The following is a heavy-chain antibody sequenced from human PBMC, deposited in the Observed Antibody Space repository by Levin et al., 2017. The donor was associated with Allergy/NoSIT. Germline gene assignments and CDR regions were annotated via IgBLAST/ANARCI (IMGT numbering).Heavy chain of an antibody. J-gene: IGHJ6*02. CDR1: GFPFSSYG. CDR2: IWYDGSNK. D-gene: IGHD3-16*01. CDR3: AKGGDMDV. V-gene: IGHV3-30*02. Sequence: PGGSLRLSCAASGFPFSSYGMHWVRQGPGKGLEWVASIWYDGSNKYYEDSVKGRFTISRDNSKNTVYLHMDSLRLEDTALYYCAKGGDMDVWGQGTTVTVSS.